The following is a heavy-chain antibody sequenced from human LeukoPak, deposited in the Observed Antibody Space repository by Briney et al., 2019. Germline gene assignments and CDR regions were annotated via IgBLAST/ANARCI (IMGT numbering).Heavy chain of an antibody. CDR2: INHSGST. V-gene: IGHV4-34*01. CDR1: GGSFSGYY. D-gene: IGHD3-22*01. Sequence: SETLSLTCAVYGGSFSGYYWSWIRQPPGKGLEWIGEINHSGSTNYNPSLKSRVTISVDTSKNHFSLKLSSVTAADTAVYYCARVAQYYYDSSGDNWFDPWGQGTLVTVSS. J-gene: IGHJ5*02. CDR3: ARVAQYYYDSSGDNWFDP.